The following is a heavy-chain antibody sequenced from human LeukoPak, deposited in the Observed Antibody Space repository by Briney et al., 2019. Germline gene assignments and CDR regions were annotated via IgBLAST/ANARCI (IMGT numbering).Heavy chain of an antibody. CDR2: IWYDGSNK. CDR3: AKARGLYGMDV. CDR1: GFTFSSYG. Sequence: GGSLRLSCAASGFTFSSYGMHWVRQAPGKGLEWVAVIWYDGSNKYYADSVKGRFTISRDNAKNSLYLQMNSLRAEDTALYYCAKARGLYGMDVWGQGTTVTVSS. V-gene: IGHV3-33*03. J-gene: IGHJ6*02.